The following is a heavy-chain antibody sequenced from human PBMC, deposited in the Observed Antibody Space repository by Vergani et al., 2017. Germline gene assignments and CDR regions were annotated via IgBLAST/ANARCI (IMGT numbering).Heavy chain of an antibody. D-gene: IGHD2-2*01. J-gene: IGHJ3*02. CDR2: IYLNDDK. CDR1: VFSLSTSGVG. V-gene: IGHV2-5*01. Sequence: QITLKESGPTLVKPTQTLTLTCTFSVFSLSTSGVGVGWIRQPQGKALVWLSLIYLNDDKRYSPSLKSRLTITKDTSKNQAVLTMTNMDPVDTATYYCAHSHCGSTSCYGCAFDSWSEGTMVTVSS. CDR3: AHSHCGSTSCYGCAFDS.